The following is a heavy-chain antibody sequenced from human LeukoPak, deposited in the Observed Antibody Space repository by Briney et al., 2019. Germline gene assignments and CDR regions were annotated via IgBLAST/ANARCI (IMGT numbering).Heavy chain of an antibody. CDR3: ARGTAVDAFDI. Sequence: SETLSLTCTVSGGSISSSFYYWGWIRQPPGKGLEWIGSIYHSGSTYYNPSLKSRVTISVDTSRNQFSLKLSSVTAADTAVYYCARGTAVDAFDIWGQGTMVTVSS. J-gene: IGHJ3*02. CDR1: GGSISSSFYY. CDR2: IYHSGST. V-gene: IGHV4-39*07. D-gene: IGHD4-23*01.